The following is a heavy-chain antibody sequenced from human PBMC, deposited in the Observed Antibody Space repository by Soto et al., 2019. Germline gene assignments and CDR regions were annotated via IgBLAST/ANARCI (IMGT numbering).Heavy chain of an antibody. J-gene: IGHJ4*03. CDR2: IYPGDSDI. D-gene: IGHD1-26*01. CDR1: GYDLTNYW. CDR3: ARFRGPRRELISMCFHL. V-gene: IGHV5-51*01. Sequence: PGESLKISCKASGYDLTNYWIAWVRQTPGRGLEWMGMIYPGDSDIRYNPSLRVRVTISPDKSIPTAFVQWGSLKASDSGIYDCARFRGPRRELISMCFHLWGLGTLVTVSS.